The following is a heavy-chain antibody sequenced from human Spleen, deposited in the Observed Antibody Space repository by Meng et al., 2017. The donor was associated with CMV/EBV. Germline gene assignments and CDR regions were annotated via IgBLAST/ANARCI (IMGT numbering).Heavy chain of an antibody. CDR3: ARGMVGYNYGHPFYYFDY. CDR1: GFTFSSYA. J-gene: IGHJ4*02. Sequence: GESLKLPCAASGFTFSSYAMSWVRQAPGKGLEWVSAISRSGGSTYYADSVKGRFTISRDNSKNTLYLQMKSLRAEDTAVYYCARGMVGYNYGHPFYYFDYWGQGTLVTVSS. V-gene: IGHV3-23*01. D-gene: IGHD5-18*01. CDR2: ISRSGGST.